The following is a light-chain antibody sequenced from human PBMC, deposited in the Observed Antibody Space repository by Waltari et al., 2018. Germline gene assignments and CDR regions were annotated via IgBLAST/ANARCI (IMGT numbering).Light chain of an antibody. CDR3: SMYMGSGIWV. CDR2: KGT. CDR1: SGSVSSTSY. V-gene: IGLV8-61*01. Sequence: TCALSSGSVSSTSYPTWYQQTPGQPPRTLVYKGTSRSSGVPDRFSGSILGNTAALTITGAQAEDESDYYCSMYMGSGIWVFGGGTKLTVL. J-gene: IGLJ3*02.